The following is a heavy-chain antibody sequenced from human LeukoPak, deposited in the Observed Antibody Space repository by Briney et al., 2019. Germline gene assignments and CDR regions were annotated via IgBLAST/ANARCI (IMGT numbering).Heavy chain of an antibody. D-gene: IGHD6-19*01. CDR3: AKDLSYSSGAGYFDY. Sequence: GGSLRLSCAASGFTFSSYAMSWVRQAPGKGLEWVSAISGSGGSTYYADSVKGRFTISRDNSKNTLYLQMNSLRAEDTGVYYCAKDLSYSSGAGYFDYWGQGTLVTVYS. J-gene: IGHJ4*02. V-gene: IGHV3-23*01. CDR1: GFTFSSYA. CDR2: ISGSGGST.